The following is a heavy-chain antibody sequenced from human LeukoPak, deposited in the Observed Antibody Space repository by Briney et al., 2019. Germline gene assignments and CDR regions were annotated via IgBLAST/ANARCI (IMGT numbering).Heavy chain of an antibody. CDR2: IIPIFGTA. Sequence: GASVKVSCKASGGTFSSYAISWVRQAPGQGLEWMGGIIPIFGTANYAQKFQGRVTITTDESKSTAYMELSSLSSEATAVYYCARDFDDGSGHYYFDYWGQGTLVTVSS. D-gene: IGHD3-10*01. V-gene: IGHV1-69*05. CDR3: ARDFDDGSGHYYFDY. J-gene: IGHJ4*02. CDR1: GGTFSSYA.